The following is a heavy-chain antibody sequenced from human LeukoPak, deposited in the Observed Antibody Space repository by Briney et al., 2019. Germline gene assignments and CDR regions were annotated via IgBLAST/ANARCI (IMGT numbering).Heavy chain of an antibody. CDR3: ARVAHYYDSSGYYGAFDY. CDR2: INPSGGST. D-gene: IGHD3-22*01. Sequence: ASVKVSCKASGYTFMNFYIHWVRQAPGQGLEWMGVINPSGGSTDYSQKFQGRVTMTRDTTTSTAYMELSSLRSEDTAVYYCARVAHYYDSSGYYGAFDYWGQGTLVTVSS. J-gene: IGHJ4*02. CDR1: GYTFMNFY. V-gene: IGHV1-46*01.